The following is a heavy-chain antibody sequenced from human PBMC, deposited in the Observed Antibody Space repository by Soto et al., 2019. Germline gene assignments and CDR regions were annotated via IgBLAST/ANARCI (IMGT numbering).Heavy chain of an antibody. CDR1: GFTFSSNS. D-gene: IGHD3-3*01. CDR2: ISSSRSTI. V-gene: IGHV3-48*02. Sequence: EVQVVESGGGLVQPGGSLRLSCAASGFTFSSNSMNWVRQAPGKGLERISYISSSRSTIYAGSVKCRLHISRDNAKNSLYLQMNSIRDEGSGVYYCARVIWSGHLTSDLWGQGTLVTVSS. J-gene: IGHJ5*02. CDR3: ARVIWSGHLTSDL.